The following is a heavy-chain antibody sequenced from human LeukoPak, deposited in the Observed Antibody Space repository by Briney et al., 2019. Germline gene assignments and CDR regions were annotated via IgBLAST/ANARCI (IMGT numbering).Heavy chain of an antibody. D-gene: IGHD3-10*01. Sequence: SGTLSLTCAVSGGSISSSNWWSWVRQPPGKGLEWIGEIYHSGSTNYNPSLKSRVTISVDKSKNQFSLKLSSVTAADTAVYYCARGSEYDYGSGSYDFDYWGQGTLVTVSS. J-gene: IGHJ4*02. CDR2: IYHSGST. CDR1: GGSISSSNW. V-gene: IGHV4-4*02. CDR3: ARGSEYDYGSGSYDFDY.